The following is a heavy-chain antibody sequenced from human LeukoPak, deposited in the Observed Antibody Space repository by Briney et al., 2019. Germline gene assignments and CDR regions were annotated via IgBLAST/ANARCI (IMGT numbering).Heavy chain of an antibody. CDR2: LSGSGGST. V-gene: IGHV3-23*01. CDR1: GFTFSSYW. D-gene: IGHD3-10*01. CDR3: AKVISSNGPFKGGSYYKGYFDY. J-gene: IGHJ4*02. Sequence: GGSLRLSCAASGFTFSSYWMHWVRQAPGKGLVWVSGLSGSGGSTYYADSVKGRFTISRDNSKNSLYLQMNSLRAEDTAVYYCAKVISSNGPFKGGSYYKGYFDYGGQGTLVTVSS.